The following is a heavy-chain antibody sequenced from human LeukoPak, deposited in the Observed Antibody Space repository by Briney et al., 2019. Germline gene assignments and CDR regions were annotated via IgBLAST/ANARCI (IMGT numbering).Heavy chain of an antibody. CDR1: GGSISSYY. Sequence: SETLSLTCTVSGGSISSYYWSWIRQPPGKGLEWIGYICDSGSTKYNPSLKSRVTISVDTSKNQFSLKLSSVTAADTAVYYCARTPRPGYSSGWYRGTGGNYYMDVWGKGTTVTVSS. J-gene: IGHJ6*03. V-gene: IGHV4-59*08. CDR3: ARTPRPGYSSGWYRGTGGNYYMDV. CDR2: ICDSGST. D-gene: IGHD6-19*01.